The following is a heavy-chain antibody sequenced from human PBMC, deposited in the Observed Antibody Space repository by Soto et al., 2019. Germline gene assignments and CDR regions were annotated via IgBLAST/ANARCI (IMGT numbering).Heavy chain of an antibody. D-gene: IGHD3-3*01. J-gene: IGHJ5*02. Sequence: QVQLQESGPGLVKPSQTLSLTCTVSGGSISSGGYYWSWIRQHPGKGLEWIGYIYYSGSTYYNPSLKSRVTISVDTSKNQFSLKLSSVTAADTAVYYCARGSEGGIGTWSWFDPWGQGTLVTVSS. CDR2: IYYSGST. CDR3: ARGSEGGIGTWSWFDP. V-gene: IGHV4-31*03. CDR1: GGSISSGGYY.